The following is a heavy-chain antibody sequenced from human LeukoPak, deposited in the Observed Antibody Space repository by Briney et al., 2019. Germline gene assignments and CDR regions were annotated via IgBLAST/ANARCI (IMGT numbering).Heavy chain of an antibody. Sequence: ETLSLTCTVSGGSISSSSYYWGWIRQPPGKGLEWVSSISSSSSYIYYADSVKGRFTISRDNAKNSLYLQMNSLRAEDTAVYYCARDQGAVNVWGQGTTVTVSS. CDR3: ARDQGAVNV. D-gene: IGHD3-22*01. CDR1: GGSISSSS. CDR2: ISSSSSYI. J-gene: IGHJ6*02. V-gene: IGHV3-21*01.